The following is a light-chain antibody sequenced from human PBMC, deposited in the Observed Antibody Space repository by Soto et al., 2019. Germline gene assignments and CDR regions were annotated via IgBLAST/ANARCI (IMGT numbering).Light chain of an antibody. CDR2: DVS. CDR1: SSDVGGYNY. J-gene: IGLJ2*01. V-gene: IGLV2-14*01. Sequence: QSALTQHASVSGSPGQSLTISCTGTSSDVGGYNYVSWYQQHPGKAPKLMIYDVSNRPSGVSNRFSGSKSGNTASLTISGLQAEDEADYYCSSYTSSSTLGVFGGGTKLTVL. CDR3: SSYTSSSTLGV.